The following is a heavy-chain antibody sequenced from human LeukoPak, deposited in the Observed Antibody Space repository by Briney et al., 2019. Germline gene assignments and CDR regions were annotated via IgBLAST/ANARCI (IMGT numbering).Heavy chain of an antibody. CDR3: TTDLRVYYGSGSYYVDY. CDR2: ISYDGSNK. CDR1: GFTFSSYG. D-gene: IGHD3-10*01. V-gene: IGHV3-30*03. Sequence: GGSLRLSCAASGFTFSSYGMHWVRQAPGKGLEWVAVISYDGSNKYYADSVEGRFTISRDNSKNTLYLQMNSLKTEDTAVYYCTTDLRVYYGSGSYYVDYWGQGTLVTVSS. J-gene: IGHJ4*02.